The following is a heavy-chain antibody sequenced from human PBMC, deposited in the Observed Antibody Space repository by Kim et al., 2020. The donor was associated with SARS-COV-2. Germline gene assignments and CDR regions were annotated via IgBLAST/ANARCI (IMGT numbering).Heavy chain of an antibody. J-gene: IGHJ4*02. CDR1: GFTFSSYE. CDR2: ISSSGSTI. Sequence: GGSLRLSCAASGFTFSSYEMNWVRQAPGKGLEWVSFISSSGSTIYYADSVKGRFTISRYNAKNSLYLQMNSLRAEDTAVYYCAREGIDHPLSYYFDYWGQGTLVTVSS. CDR3: AREGIDHPLSYYFDY. D-gene: IGHD3-10*01. V-gene: IGHV3-48*03.